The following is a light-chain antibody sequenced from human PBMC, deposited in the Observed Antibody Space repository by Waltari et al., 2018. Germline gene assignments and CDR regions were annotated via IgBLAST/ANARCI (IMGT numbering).Light chain of an antibody. Sequence: QSALTHPASVSGSPGPSITITCTGTSSDVGGYNYVSWYQQHPGKAPNLLIFDVSYRPSGVSDRFSGSKSGNTASLTISGLQAEDESDYYCCSFTSRSTWVFGGGTKLTVL. CDR2: DVS. J-gene: IGLJ3*02. CDR1: SSDVGGYNY. CDR3: CSFTSRSTWV. V-gene: IGLV2-14*01.